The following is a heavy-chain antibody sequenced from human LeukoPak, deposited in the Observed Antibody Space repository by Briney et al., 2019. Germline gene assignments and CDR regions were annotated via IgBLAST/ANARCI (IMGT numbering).Heavy chain of an antibody. V-gene: IGHV3-21*01. CDR1: GFTFSSYS. CDR3: ARGALYCSSTSCSIDY. Sequence: GGSLRLSCAASGFTFSSYSMNWVRQAPGKGLEWVSSISSSSSYIYYADSVKGRFTISRDNAKNSLYLQMNSLRAEDTAVYYCARGALYCSSTSCSIDYWGQGTLVTVSS. J-gene: IGHJ4*02. D-gene: IGHD2-2*01. CDR2: ISSSSSYI.